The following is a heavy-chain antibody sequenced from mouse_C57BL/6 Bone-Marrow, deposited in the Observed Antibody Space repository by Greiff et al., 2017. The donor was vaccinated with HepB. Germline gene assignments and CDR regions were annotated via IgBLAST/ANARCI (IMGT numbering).Heavy chain of an antibody. D-gene: IGHD1-1*01. CDR3: TTWDYGSSHGYFDV. CDR2: IDPEDGDT. V-gene: IGHV14-1*01. CDR1: GFTIKDYY. Sequence: EVQLQQSGAELVRPGASVKLSCTASGFTIKDYYMHWVQQSPEQGLEWIGRIDPEDGDTEYAPKFQGQATMTADTASNTAYLQLSSLTSEDTAVYYCTTWDYGSSHGYFDVWGTGTTVTVSS. J-gene: IGHJ1*03.